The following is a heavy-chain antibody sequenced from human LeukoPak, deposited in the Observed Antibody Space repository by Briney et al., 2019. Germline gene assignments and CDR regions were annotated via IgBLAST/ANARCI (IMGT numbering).Heavy chain of an antibody. J-gene: IGHJ6*03. Sequence: PGGSLRLSCAASGFAFSSYWMSWVRQAPGKGLEWVANIKQDGSEKYYVDSVKGRFTISRDNAKNSLYLQMNSLRAEDTAVYYCARDSSSEGFGSSWYGYYYYMDVWGKGTTVTVSS. CDR2: IKQDGSEK. CDR1: GFAFSSYW. CDR3: ARDSSSEGFGSSWYGYYYYMDV. V-gene: IGHV3-7*01. D-gene: IGHD6-13*01.